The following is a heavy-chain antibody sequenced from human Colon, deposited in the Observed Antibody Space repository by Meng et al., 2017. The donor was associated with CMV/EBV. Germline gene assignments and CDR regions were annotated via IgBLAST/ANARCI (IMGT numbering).Heavy chain of an antibody. J-gene: IGHJ4*02. CDR3: ARGVGESLGWEMGY. V-gene: IGHV3-74*01. CDR1: GFPFSSYW. CDR2: ISGDGGMT. D-gene: IGHD1-26*01. Sequence: EVDVVVSGGGLVQPGGFLGLSCAASGFPFSSYWMHWVRQGPGKGPVWLSRISGDGGMTSYADSVKGRFTISRDNAKNTLYLQMNSLRVEDTAVYYCARGVGESLGWEMGYWGQGTLVTVSS.